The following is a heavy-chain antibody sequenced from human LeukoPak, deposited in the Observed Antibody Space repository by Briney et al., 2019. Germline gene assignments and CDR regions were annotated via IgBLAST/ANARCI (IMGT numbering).Heavy chain of an antibody. CDR3: AEEVGSTYPTFDY. D-gene: IGHD1-26*01. V-gene: IGHV3-23*01. CDR2: ITGSGATT. Sequence: GGSLRLSCAASGFTFSDYAMSWVRQAPGEGLEWVSTITGSGATTYYADSVKGRFTTSRDNSKNTLYLQMNGLRTDDTAVYYCAEEVGSTYPTFDYWGQGTLVTVSS. J-gene: IGHJ4*02. CDR1: GFTFSDYA.